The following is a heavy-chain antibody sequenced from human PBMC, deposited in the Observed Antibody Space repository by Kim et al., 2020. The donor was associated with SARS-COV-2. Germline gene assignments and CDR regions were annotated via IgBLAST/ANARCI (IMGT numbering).Heavy chain of an antibody. J-gene: IGHJ4*02. Sequence: GYAQKCQGRVTMTRNTSISTAYMELSSLRSEDTAVYYCARAGYSSSPFDYWGQGTLVTVSS. D-gene: IGHD6-6*01. CDR3: ARAGYSSSPFDY. V-gene: IGHV1-8*01.